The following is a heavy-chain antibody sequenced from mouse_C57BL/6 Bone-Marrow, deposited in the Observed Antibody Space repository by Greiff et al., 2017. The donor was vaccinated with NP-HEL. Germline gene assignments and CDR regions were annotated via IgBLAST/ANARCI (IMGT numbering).Heavy chain of an antibody. J-gene: IGHJ3*01. D-gene: IGHD2-5*01. CDR2: IDPSDSYT. Sequence: QVQLQQPGAELVRPGTSVKLSCKASGYTFTSYWMHWVKQRPGQGLEWIGVIDPSDSYTNYNQKFKGKATLTVDTSSSTAYMQLSSLTSEDSAVYYCARGGYSNYGAWFAYWGQGTLVTVSA. CDR3: ARGGYSNYGAWFAY. V-gene: IGHV1-59*01. CDR1: GYTFTSYW.